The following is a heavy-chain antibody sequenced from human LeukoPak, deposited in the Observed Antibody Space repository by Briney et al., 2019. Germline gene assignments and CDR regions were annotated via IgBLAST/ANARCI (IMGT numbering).Heavy chain of an antibody. J-gene: IGHJ5*02. V-gene: IGHV6-1*01. CDR1: GDSVSSNSVS. Sequence: PSQTLSLTCAISGDSVSSNSVSWNWVRQSPSRGLEWLGRTYYRSKWYNDYAVSVKSRITINPDTSKNQVSLQLNSVTPEDTAVYYCARAPSSGWFGWFGPWGQGTLVTVSS. CDR2: TYYRSKWYN. CDR3: ARAPSSGWFGWFGP. D-gene: IGHD6-19*01.